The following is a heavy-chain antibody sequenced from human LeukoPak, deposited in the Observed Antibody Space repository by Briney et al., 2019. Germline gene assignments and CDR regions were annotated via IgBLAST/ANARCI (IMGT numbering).Heavy chain of an antibody. CDR3: ARDRSFFWSGYPKTYGMDV. Sequence: GGSLRLSCAASGFTFSSYSMNWVRQAPGKGLEWVSSISSSSSYIYYADSVKGRFTISRDNAKNSLYLQMNSLRAEGTAVYYCARDRSFFWSGYPKTYGMDVWGQGTTVTVSS. D-gene: IGHD3-3*01. CDR1: GFTFSSYS. CDR2: ISSSSSYI. J-gene: IGHJ6*02. V-gene: IGHV3-21*01.